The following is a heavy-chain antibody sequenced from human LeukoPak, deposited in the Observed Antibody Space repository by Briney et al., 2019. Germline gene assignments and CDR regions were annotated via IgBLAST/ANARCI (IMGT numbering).Heavy chain of an antibody. CDR1: GFTFISYW. D-gene: IGHD3-22*01. V-gene: IGHV3-7*04. CDR2: INQDGSEK. J-gene: IGHJ4*02. CDR3: ATEDHYYDSSGRFDY. Sequence: PGGSLRLSCAASGFTFISYWMSRVRQAPGKGLEWVANINQDGSEKYSVDSVKGRFTISRDNAKNSLYLQMNRLRAEDTAVYFCATEDHYYDSSGRFDYWGQGTLVTVSS.